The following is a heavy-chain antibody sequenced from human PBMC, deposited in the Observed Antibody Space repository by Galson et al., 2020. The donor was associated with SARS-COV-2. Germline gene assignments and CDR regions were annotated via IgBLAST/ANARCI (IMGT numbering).Heavy chain of an antibody. V-gene: IGHV1-2*02. Sequence: ASVKVSCKASGYTFTGYYMHWVRQAPGQGLEWMGWINPNSGGTNYAQKFQGRVTMTRDTSISTAYMELSRLRSDDTAVYYCARGTYDILTGYRADDAFDIWGQGTMVTVSS. CDR1: GYTFTGYY. D-gene: IGHD3-9*01. J-gene: IGHJ3*02. CDR2: INPNSGGT. CDR3: ARGTYDILTGYRADDAFDI.